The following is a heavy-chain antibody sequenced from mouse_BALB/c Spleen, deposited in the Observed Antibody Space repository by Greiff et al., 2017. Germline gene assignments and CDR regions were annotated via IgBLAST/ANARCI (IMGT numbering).Heavy chain of an antibody. J-gene: IGHJ4*01. CDR1: GFSLTSYG. CDR3: ARKGNWYYAMDY. CDR2: IWSGGST. Sequence: VKLMESGPGLVQPSQSLSITCTVSGFSLTSYGVHWVRQSPGKGLEWLGVIWSGGSTDYNAAFISRLSISKDNSKSQVFFKMNSLQANDTAIYYCARKGNWYYAMDYWGQGTSVTVSS. D-gene: IGHD2-1*01. V-gene: IGHV2-2*02.